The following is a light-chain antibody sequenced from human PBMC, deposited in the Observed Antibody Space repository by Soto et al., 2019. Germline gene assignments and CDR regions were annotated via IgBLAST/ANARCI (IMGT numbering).Light chain of an antibody. J-gene: IGLJ3*02. CDR3: QSYDSSLSGSV. CDR2: GNS. Sequence: QSVLTQPPSVSGPPGQRVTISCTGGSSKIGAGYDVHWYQQLPGTAPKLLIYGNSNRPSGVPDRFSGSKSGTSASLAITGLQAEDEADYYCQSYDSSLSGSVFGGGTKLTVL. V-gene: IGLV1-40*01. CDR1: SSKIGAGYD.